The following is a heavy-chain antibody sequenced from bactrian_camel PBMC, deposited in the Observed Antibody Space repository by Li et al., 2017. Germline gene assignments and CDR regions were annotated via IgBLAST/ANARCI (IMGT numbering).Heavy chain of an antibody. Sequence: VQLVESGGASVQAGGSLRLSCAVSRFSYSTAYMAWFRQTPGKEREGVASIYTGDGSTYYADSVKGRFTISRDNAKNTLTLQMNSLKPDDTALYYCATSGRLGNCWPAPGTTYPHLGQGTQVTVS. D-gene: IGHD7*01. CDR3: ATSGRLGNCWPAPGTTYPH. J-gene: IGHJ4*01. CDR1: RFSYSTAY. V-gene: IGHV3S31*01. CDR2: IYTGDGST.